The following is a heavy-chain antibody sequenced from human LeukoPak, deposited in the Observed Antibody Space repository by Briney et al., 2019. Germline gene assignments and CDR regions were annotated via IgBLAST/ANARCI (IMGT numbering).Heavy chain of an antibody. J-gene: IGHJ5*02. D-gene: IGHD3-9*01. CDR3: AKCIRYFVPES. Sequence: GRSLRLSCAASGFTFSSYGMHWVRQAPGKGLEWVAVISYDGSNKYYADSVKGRFTISRDNSKNTLYLQMNSLRAEDTAVYYCAKCIRYFVPESWGQGTLVTVSS. V-gene: IGHV3-30*18. CDR2: ISYDGSNK. CDR1: GFTFSSYG.